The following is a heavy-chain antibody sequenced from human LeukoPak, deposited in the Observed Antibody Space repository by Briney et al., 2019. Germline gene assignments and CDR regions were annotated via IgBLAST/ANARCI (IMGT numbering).Heavy chain of an antibody. J-gene: IGHJ4*02. CDR1: GGSISSSSYY. Sequence: SETLSLTCTVSGGSISSSSYYWGWIRQPPGKGLEWIGSIYYSGSTYYNPSLKSRVTISLDTSKNQFSLKLSSVTAADTAVYYCAREGTWIQYGIDYWGQGTLVTVSS. CDR2: IYYSGST. V-gene: IGHV4-39*07. CDR3: AREGTWIQYGIDY. D-gene: IGHD5-18*01.